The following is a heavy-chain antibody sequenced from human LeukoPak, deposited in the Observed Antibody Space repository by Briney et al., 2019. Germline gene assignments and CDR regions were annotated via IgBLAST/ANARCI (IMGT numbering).Heavy chain of an antibody. J-gene: IGHJ6*03. V-gene: IGHV1-69*05. CDR2: IIPISCTA. CDR3: ARGLQYQLLKALRYYYMDV. D-gene: IGHD2-2*01. Sequence: SVKVSCKASGGTFSSHAIAWVRQAPGQGPEWMGGIIPISCTADYAQKFQGRVTITTDQSTSTAYMELSSLTSDDTAVYYCARGLQYQLLKALRYYYMDVWGEGTTVTVSS. CDR1: GGTFSSHA.